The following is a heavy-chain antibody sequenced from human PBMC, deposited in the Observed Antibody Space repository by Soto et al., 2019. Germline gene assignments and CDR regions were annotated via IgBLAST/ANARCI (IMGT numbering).Heavy chain of an antibody. CDR2: LNHSGRT. D-gene: IGHD6-13*01. J-gene: IGHJ5*02. CDR3: ARGFWAAAGWFDP. CDR1: GGSFSGYY. Sequence: PSETLSLTCAVYGGSFSGYYWSWIRQPPGKGLEWIGELNHSGRTNYNPSLKSRVTISVDTSKNQFSLKLSSVTAADTAVYYCARGFWAAAGWFDPWGQGTLVTGSS. V-gene: IGHV4-34*01.